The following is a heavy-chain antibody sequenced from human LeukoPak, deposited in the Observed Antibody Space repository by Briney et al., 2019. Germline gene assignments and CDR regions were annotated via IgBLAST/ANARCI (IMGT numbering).Heavy chain of an antibody. CDR1: GFTFSNYS. Sequence: AGSLRLSCAASGFTFSNYSMIWVRQAPGKGLEWVSAIGGFGVDTFYAAFVQGRSTISRDNSKDTLFLQTNILGADDPGRYYCAKPICFPNNSRRVPGVNCFDYWGEGALVTVSS. V-gene: IGHV3-23*01. CDR2: IGGFGVDT. D-gene: IGHD3-10*01. CDR3: AKPICFPNNSRRVPGVNCFDY. J-gene: IGHJ4*02.